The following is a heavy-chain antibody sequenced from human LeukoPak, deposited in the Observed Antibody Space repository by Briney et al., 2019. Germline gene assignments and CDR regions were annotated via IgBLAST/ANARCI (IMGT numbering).Heavy chain of an antibody. CDR3: ARDPPSTIFGVVIIGYFDY. V-gene: IGHV3-33*01. Sequence: PGRSLRLSCAASGFTFSSYGMHWVRQAPGKGLEWVAVIWYDGSNKYYADSVKGRFTISRDNSKNTLYLQMNSLRAEDTAVYYCARDPPSTIFGVVIIGYFDYWGQGTLVTVSS. D-gene: IGHD3-3*01. CDR2: IWYDGSNK. J-gene: IGHJ4*02. CDR1: GFTFSSYG.